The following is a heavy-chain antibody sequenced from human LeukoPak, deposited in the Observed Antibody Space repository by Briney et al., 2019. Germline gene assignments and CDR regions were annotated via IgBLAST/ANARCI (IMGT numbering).Heavy chain of an antibody. Sequence: PGGSLRFSCAASGFTFSSYGMHWVRQAPGKGLEWVAIMWYDGSNKYYTDSVKGRFTISRDNSKNTLYLQMNSLRVEDTAVYYCARGRSRDGYNSPFDYWGQGTLVTVSS. CDR3: ARGRSRDGYNSPFDY. D-gene: IGHD5-24*01. V-gene: IGHV3-33*01. CDR2: MWYDGSNK. J-gene: IGHJ4*02. CDR1: GFTFSSYG.